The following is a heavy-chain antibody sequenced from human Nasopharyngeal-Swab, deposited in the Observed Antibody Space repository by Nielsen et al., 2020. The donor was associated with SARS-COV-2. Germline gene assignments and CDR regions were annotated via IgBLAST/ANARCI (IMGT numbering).Heavy chain of an antibody. CDR2: ISWNSGSI. J-gene: IGHJ3*02. CDR3: AKPYYDILTGYYIGAFDI. CDR1: GFTFDDYA. Sequence: SCAASGFTFDDYAMHWVRQAPGKGLEWVSGISWNSGSIGYADSVKGRFTISRDNAKNSLYLQMNSLRAEDTALYYCAKPYYDILTGYYIGAFDIWGQGTMVTVSS. V-gene: IGHV3-9*01. D-gene: IGHD3-9*01.